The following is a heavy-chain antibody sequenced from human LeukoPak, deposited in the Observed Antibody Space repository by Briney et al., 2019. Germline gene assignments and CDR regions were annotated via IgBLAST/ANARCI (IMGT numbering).Heavy chain of an antibody. V-gene: IGHV3-23*01. CDR1: GFTFSSYT. D-gene: IGHD1-1*01. Sequence: GGSLRLSCAASGFTFSSYTMSWVRQAPGKGLEWVSTITTSDGDTYYADSVKGRFTVSRDNSKNTLYPQMNSLRAEDTAVYYCAKDHGTDYWGQGTLVTVSS. J-gene: IGHJ4*02. CDR3: AKDHGTDY. CDR2: ITTSDGDT.